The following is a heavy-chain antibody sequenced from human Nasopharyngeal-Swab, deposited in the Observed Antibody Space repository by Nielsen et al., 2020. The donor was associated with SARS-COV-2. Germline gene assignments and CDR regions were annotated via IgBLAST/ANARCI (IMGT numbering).Heavy chain of an antibody. CDR1: GYTLTELS. J-gene: IGHJ6*02. D-gene: IGHD1-26*01. CDR3: ATDLPVRRSEWELLQAPYYYYGMDV. Sequence: ASVKVSCKVSGYTLTELSMLWVRQAPGKGLEWMGGFDPEDGETIYAQKFQGRVTMTEDTSTDTAYMELSSLRSEDTAVYYCATDLPVRRSEWELLQAPYYYYGMDVWGQGTTVTVSS. CDR2: FDPEDGET. V-gene: IGHV1-24*01.